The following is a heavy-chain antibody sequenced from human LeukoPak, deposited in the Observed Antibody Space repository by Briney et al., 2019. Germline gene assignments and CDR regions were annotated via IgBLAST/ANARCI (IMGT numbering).Heavy chain of an antibody. J-gene: IGHJ4*02. CDR3: ARGGLYANIRYDY. V-gene: IGHV4-4*09. CDR1: GGSISSYY. D-gene: IGHD3-16*01. CDR2: IYAGANG. Sequence: SETLSLTCTVSGGSISSYYWTWIRQPPGKGLEWIGYIYAGANGEYNPFLRSRVTISVDTSKNQFSLNLNSATAADTAVYYCARGGLYANIRYDYWGQGALVTVPS.